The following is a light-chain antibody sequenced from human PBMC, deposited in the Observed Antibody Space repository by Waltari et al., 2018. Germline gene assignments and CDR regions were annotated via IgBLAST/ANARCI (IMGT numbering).Light chain of an antibody. CDR1: RSHIGADYD. CDR3: QSYDNSLSGSI. Sequence: QSVLTPPPSVSGAPGQRVTISCTGSRSHIGADYDAHVYQQPPGTAPKLVIYANNNRPSGVPDRFSGSKSGTSASLAITGLQAEDEADYYCQSYDNSLSGSIFGGGTKLTVL. J-gene: IGLJ2*01. CDR2: ANN. V-gene: IGLV1-40*01.